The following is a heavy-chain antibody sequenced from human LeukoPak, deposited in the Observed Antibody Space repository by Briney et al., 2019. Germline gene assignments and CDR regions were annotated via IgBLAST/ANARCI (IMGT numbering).Heavy chain of an antibody. CDR3: ARDAGGYGFYGDY. Sequence: GGSLRLSCAASGFTFSSYWMSWVRQAPGKGLEWVANIKQDGSEKYHVDSVKGRFTISRDNAKNSLYLQMNSLRAEDTAVYCCARDAGGYGFYGDYWGQGTLVAVSS. D-gene: IGHD5-18*01. CDR1: GFTFSSYW. V-gene: IGHV3-7*01. J-gene: IGHJ4*02. CDR2: IKQDGSEK.